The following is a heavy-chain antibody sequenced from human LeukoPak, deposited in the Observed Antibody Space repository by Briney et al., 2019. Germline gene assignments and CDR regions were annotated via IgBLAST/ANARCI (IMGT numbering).Heavy chain of an antibody. CDR1: GYTFTSYG. CDR2: INPNSGGT. Sequence: ASVKVSCKASGYTFTSYGISWVRQAPGQGLEWMGWINPNSGGTNYAQKFQGRVTMTRDTSISTAYMELSRLRSDDTAVYYCARGGRGVPAAIWFDPWGQGTLVTVSS. CDR3: ARGGRGVPAAIWFDP. V-gene: IGHV1-2*02. D-gene: IGHD2-2*01. J-gene: IGHJ5*02.